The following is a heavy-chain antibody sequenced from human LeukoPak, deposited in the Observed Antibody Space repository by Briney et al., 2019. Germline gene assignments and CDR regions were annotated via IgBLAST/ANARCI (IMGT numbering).Heavy chain of an antibody. J-gene: IGHJ4*02. D-gene: IGHD5-12*01. CDR3: ASFVSGYDYVAFDY. V-gene: IGHV4-39*07. Sequence: SETLSLTCTVSGGSISSSSYYWGWIRQPPGKGLEWIGSIYYSGSTYYNPSLKSRATISVDTSKNQFSLKLSSVTAADTAVYYCASFVSGYDYVAFDYWGQGTLVTVSS. CDR2: IYYSGST. CDR1: GGSISSSSYY.